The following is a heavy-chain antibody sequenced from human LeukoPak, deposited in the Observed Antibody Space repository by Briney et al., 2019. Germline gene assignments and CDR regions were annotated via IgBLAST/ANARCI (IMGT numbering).Heavy chain of an antibody. Sequence: GGSLRLSCSASGFIFSYYAMHWVRQAPGKGLEYVSGINDNGGTTHYGDSVKGRFTISRDDSKNTLYLQMSSLRGEDTALYYCVKDLRGNYTFDYWGQGTLVTVSS. CDR1: GFIFSYYA. CDR2: INDNGGTT. D-gene: IGHD5-24*01. V-gene: IGHV3-64D*09. CDR3: VKDLRGNYTFDY. J-gene: IGHJ4*02.